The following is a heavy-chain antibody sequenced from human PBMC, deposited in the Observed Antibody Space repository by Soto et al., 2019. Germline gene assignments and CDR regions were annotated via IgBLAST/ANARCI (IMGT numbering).Heavy chain of an antibody. J-gene: IGHJ6*02. CDR2: ISAYNGNT. V-gene: IGHV1-18*01. Sequence: GASVKVSCKASGYTFTSYGISWVRQAPGQGLEWMGWISAYNGNTNYAQKLQGRVTMTTDTSTSTAYMELRSLRSDDTAVYYCARDPEIPSHYYYYSDMEVWGQGTTVTVSS. CDR1: GYTFTSYG. CDR3: ARDPEIPSHYYYYSDMEV.